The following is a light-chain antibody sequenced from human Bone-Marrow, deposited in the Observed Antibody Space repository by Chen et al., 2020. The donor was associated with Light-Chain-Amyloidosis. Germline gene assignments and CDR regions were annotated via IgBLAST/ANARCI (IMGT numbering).Light chain of an antibody. V-gene: IGLV2-14*01. Sequence: QSSPTPPASVSRAPGQSIPISCTGTSSDVGGDNHVSWYQQHPDKASKLMIYEVTNRPSWVPDRFSGSKSDNTASLTSSGLQTEDEADYFCSSYTITNTLVFGSGTKVTVL. CDR1: SSDVGGDNH. J-gene: IGLJ1*01. CDR3: SSYTITNTLV. CDR2: EVT.